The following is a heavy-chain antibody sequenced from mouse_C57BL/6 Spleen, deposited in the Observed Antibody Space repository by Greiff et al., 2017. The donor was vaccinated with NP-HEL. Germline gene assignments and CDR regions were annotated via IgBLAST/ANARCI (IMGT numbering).Heavy chain of an antibody. CDR3: AVWLRRTGPFAY. J-gene: IGHJ3*01. V-gene: IGHV1-50*01. D-gene: IGHD2-2*01. CDR2: IDPSDSYT. Sequence: LQQPGAELVKPGASVKLSCKASGYTFTSYWMQWVTQRPGQGLEWIGEIDPSDSYTNYNPKFKGKATLTVDTSSSTAYMQISSLTSEDSAVYYCAVWLRRTGPFAYWGQGTLVTVSA. CDR1: GYTFTSYW.